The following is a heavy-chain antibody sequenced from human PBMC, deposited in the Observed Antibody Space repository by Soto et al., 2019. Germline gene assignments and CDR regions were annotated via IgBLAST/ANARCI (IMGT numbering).Heavy chain of an antibody. CDR1: GYTSAAFG. D-gene: IGHD2-2*01. Sequence: QVQLMQSGTEVKKPVASVTVSCKASGYTSAAFGISWVRQAPGQGLECMGWVSGNNGASNPAPKLQGRIVMTLDTSTGVSYMALRSLRSDDTAIYYCVRDQKYFRGNGNWFDSWGQGTLVSVAS. V-gene: IGHV1-18*04. CDR3: VRDQKYFRGNGNWFDS. CDR2: VSGNNGAS. J-gene: IGHJ5*01.